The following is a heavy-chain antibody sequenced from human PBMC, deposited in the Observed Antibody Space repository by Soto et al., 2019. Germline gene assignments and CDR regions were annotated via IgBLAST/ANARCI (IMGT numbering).Heavy chain of an antibody. J-gene: IGHJ6*02. CDR1: GYSFTSYW. V-gene: IGHV5-10-1*01. Sequence: GESLKISCKGSGYSFTSYWISWVRQMPGKGLEWMGRIDPSDSYTNYSPSFQGHVTISADKSISTAYLQWSSLKASDTAMYYCARHVYRIPVPYGMDVWGQGTTVTVSS. CDR3: ARHVYRIPVPYGMDV. D-gene: IGHD2-21*01. CDR2: IDPSDSYT.